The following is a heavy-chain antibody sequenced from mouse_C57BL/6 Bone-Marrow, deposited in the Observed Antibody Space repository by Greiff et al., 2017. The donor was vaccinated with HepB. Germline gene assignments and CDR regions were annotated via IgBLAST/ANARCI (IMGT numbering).Heavy chain of an antibody. CDR3: ARHTRGYYGSTPFAY. D-gene: IGHD1-1*01. CDR2: ISNGGGST. V-gene: IGHV5-12*01. Sequence: EVHLVESGGGLVQPGGSLKLSCAASGFTFSDYYMYWVRQTPEKRLEWVAYISNGGGSTYYPDTVKGRFTISRDNAKNTLYLQMSRLKSEDTAMYYCARHTRGYYGSTPFAYWGQGTLVTVSA. J-gene: IGHJ3*01. CDR1: GFTFSDYY.